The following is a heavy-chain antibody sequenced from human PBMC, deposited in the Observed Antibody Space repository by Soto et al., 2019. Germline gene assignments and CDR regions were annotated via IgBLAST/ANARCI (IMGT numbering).Heavy chain of an antibody. CDR2: IIPIFGTA. D-gene: IGHD1-1*01. CDR3: ARELELTHYYYGMDV. Sequence: GASVKVSCKASGGTFSSYAISWVRQAPGQGLEWMGGIIPIFGTANYAQKFQGRVTITADESTSTAYMELSSLRSEDTAVYYCARELELTHYYYGMDVWGQGTTVPVS. CDR1: GGTFSSYA. J-gene: IGHJ6*02. V-gene: IGHV1-69*13.